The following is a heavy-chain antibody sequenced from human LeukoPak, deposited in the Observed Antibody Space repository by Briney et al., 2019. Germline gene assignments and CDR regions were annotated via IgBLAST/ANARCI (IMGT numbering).Heavy chain of an antibody. J-gene: IGHJ4*02. CDR1: GFTFSSYA. CDR3: TIRTALVVD. V-gene: IGHV3-23*01. Sequence: GGSLRLSCAASGFTFSSYAMSWVRQAPGKWLEWVSAISGSGGSTYYADSVKGRFTISRDNSKNTLYLQMNSLRAEDTAVYYCTIRTALVVDWGQGTLVTVSS. D-gene: IGHD2-8*02. CDR2: ISGSGGST.